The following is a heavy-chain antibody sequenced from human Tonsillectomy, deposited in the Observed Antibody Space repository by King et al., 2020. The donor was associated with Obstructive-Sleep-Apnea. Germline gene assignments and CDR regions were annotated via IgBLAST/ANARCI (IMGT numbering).Heavy chain of an antibody. D-gene: IGHD6-25*01. J-gene: IGHJ4*02. CDR2: ISHDGNSK. Sequence: VQLVESGGGVVQPGGSLRLSCAASGFIFSNFAMHWVRQAPGKGLEGVAVISHDGNSKFYTNSVKGRFTISRDSSKNTLYLQMNSLRAEDTALYYCAKDHGYSGAQYYFDYWGQGTLVTVSS. V-gene: IGHV3-30*18. CDR3: AKDHGYSGAQYYFDY. CDR1: GFIFSNFA.